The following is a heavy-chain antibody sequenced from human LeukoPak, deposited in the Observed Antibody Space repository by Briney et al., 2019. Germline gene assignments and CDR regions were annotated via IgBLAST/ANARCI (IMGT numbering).Heavy chain of an antibody. CDR2: ISSSGSST. CDR3: ARPNCGGGSCYAVDY. CDR1: RFTFSVFE. Sequence: PGGSLRLSCAASRFTFSVFEMNWVRQAPGKGLEGMSYISSSGSSTYYADSVKGRFTISRDNAKNSLYLQMNSLRAEDTAVYYCARPNCGGGSCYAVDYWGQGTLVTVSS. D-gene: IGHD2-15*01. J-gene: IGHJ4*02. V-gene: IGHV3-48*03.